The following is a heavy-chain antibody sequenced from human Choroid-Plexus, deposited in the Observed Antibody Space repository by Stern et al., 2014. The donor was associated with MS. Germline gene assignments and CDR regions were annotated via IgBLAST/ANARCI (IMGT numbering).Heavy chain of an antibody. Sequence: VQLVESGAEVKKPESSVKVSCKASGGSFSSFDISWVRQGPGQRLEWVGEISPMFGVANYGQNFQGRVTFTADESTSTAYMELSSLRSEDTAVYYCARHQGGVAANWGQGTLVTVSS. CDR3: ARHQGGVAAN. CDR1: GGSFSSFD. CDR2: ISPMFGVA. V-gene: IGHV1-69*01. J-gene: IGHJ4*02. D-gene: IGHD6-13*01.